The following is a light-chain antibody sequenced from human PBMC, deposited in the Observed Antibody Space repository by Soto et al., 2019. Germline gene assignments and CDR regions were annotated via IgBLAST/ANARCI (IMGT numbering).Light chain of an antibody. V-gene: IGKV3-20*01. Sequence: ETMLTQFPGTLSLSPGEGATLSCRASQSVSSSHLAWYQRKPGQAPRLLIYGASSRATGIPDRFSGRGSGTDFTLTISRLEPEDFAVYYCQQYDGSEYTFGQGTKWIS. CDR1: QSVSSSH. CDR2: GAS. J-gene: IGKJ2*01. CDR3: QQYDGSEYT.